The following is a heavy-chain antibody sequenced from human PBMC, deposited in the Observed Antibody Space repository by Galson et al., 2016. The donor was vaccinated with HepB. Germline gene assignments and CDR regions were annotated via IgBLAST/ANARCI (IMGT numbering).Heavy chain of an antibody. D-gene: IGHD3-10*01. Sequence: SLRLSCAGSGFIFSSYAMSWVRQAPGKGLEWVSVISDSGTSGTGTSTYYAESVKGRFTILRDDSKNTLFLNMKSLSVEDTAVYYCAPRPALFTMAAYDYWGQGALVTVSS. CDR3: APRPALFTMAAYDY. V-gene: IGHV3-23*01. CDR2: ISDSGTSGTGTST. J-gene: IGHJ4*02. CDR1: GFIFSSYA.